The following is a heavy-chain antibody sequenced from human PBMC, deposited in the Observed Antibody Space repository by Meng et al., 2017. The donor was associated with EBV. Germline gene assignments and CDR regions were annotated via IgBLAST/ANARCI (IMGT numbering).Heavy chain of an antibody. CDR2: IIPIITTS. CDR1: VSTFNSYS. J-gene: IGHJ4*02. Sequence: TASSMSADSQASVSTFNSYSISTRRQAPGHWLECMEDIIPIITTSNYAQKCQGTVTITTDKSPLTAYMELSSLTSEDTSVYYCARAEIAAAGRLDYWGQGTLVTVSS. D-gene: IGHD6-13*01. V-gene: IGHV1-69*05. CDR3: ARAEIAAAGRLDY.